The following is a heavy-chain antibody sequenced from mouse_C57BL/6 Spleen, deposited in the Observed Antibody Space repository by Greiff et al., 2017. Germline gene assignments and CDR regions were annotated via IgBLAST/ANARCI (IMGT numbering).Heavy chain of an antibody. D-gene: IGHD2-5*01. CDR2: INPNNGGT. CDR1: GYTFTDYY. Sequence: EVQLQQSGPELVKPGASVKISCKASGYTFTDYYMNWVKQSHGKSLEWIGDINPNNGGTSYNQKFKGKATLTVDKSSSTAYMELRSLTSEDSAVYYCARGRSNPYYAMDYWGQGTSVTVSS. J-gene: IGHJ4*01. CDR3: ARGRSNPYYAMDY. V-gene: IGHV1-26*01.